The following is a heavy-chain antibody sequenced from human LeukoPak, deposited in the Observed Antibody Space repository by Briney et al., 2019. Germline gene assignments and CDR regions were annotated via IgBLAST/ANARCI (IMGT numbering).Heavy chain of an antibody. CDR3: ARARGVAARPGAPYYYYYGMDV. CDR1: GGSISSGSYY. J-gene: IGHJ6*02. CDR2: IYTSGST. D-gene: IGHD6-6*01. V-gene: IGHV4-61*02. Sequence: SETLSLTCTVSGGSISSGSYYWSWIRQPAGKGLERIGRIYTSGSTNYNPSLKSRVTISVDTSKNQFSLKLSSVTAADTAVYYCARARGVAARPGAPYYYYYGMDVWGQGTTVTVSS.